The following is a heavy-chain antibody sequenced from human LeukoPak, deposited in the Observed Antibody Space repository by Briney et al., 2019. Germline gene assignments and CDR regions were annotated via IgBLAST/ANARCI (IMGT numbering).Heavy chain of an antibody. CDR1: GFTFSSYA. J-gene: IGHJ4*02. CDR2: ISGSGGST. Sequence: GGSLRLSCAASGFTFSSYAMSWVREAPGKGREWVSAISGSGGSTYYADSVKGRFTISRDNSKNTLYLQMYSLRAEDTAVYYCAKDANSGYDWVPFDYWGQGTLVTVYS. V-gene: IGHV3-23*01. CDR3: AKDANSGYDWVPFDY. D-gene: IGHD5-12*01.